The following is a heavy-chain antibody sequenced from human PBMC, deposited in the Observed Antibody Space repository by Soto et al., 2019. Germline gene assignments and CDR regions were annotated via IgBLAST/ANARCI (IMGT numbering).Heavy chain of an antibody. J-gene: IGHJ4*02. Sequence: QVQLQESGPGLVKPSETLSLTCTVSGGSISSYYWSWIRQPPGKGLEWIGYIYYSGSTNYNPSLKSRVTISVDTSKNQFSLKLSSVTAADTAVYYCAREVKTLGGRFLDYWGQGTLVTVSS. CDR3: AREVKTLGGRFLDY. CDR2: IYYSGST. V-gene: IGHV4-59*01. D-gene: IGHD3-16*01. CDR1: GGSISSYY.